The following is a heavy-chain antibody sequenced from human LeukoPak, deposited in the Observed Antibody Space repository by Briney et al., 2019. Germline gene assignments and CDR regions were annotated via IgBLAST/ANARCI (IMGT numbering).Heavy chain of an antibody. V-gene: IGHV4-39*07. CDR1: GGSISSSSYY. J-gene: IGHJ4*02. Sequence: PSETLSLTCTVSGGSISSSSYYWGWIRQPPGKGLEWIGSIYYSGSTYYNPSLKSRATISVDTSKNQFSLKLSSVTAADTAVYYCVSSNPDYWGQGTLVTVSS. CDR3: VSSNPDY. CDR2: IYYSGST. D-gene: IGHD1-14*01.